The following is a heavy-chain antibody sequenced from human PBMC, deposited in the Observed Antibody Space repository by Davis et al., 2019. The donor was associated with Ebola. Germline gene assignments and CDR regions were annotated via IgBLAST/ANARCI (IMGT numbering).Heavy chain of an antibody. D-gene: IGHD7-27*01. J-gene: IGHJ6*02. CDR1: GGTFSSYA. Sequence: AASVKVSCKASGGTFSSYAISWVRQAPGQGLEWMGGIIPIFGTANYAQKFQGRVTITADKSTSTAYMELNSLRAEDTAVYYCAKERSWGLPHHYYYYYGMDVWGQGTTVTVSS. CDR2: IIPIFGTA. CDR3: AKERSWGLPHHYYYYYGMDV. V-gene: IGHV1-69*06.